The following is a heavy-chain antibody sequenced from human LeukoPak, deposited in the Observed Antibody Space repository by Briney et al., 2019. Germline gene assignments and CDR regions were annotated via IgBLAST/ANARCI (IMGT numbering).Heavy chain of an antibody. J-gene: IGHJ4*02. CDR3: AKDGSLYSSGWYYFDY. CDR2: IWYDGSKK. CDR1: GFTFSSYG. V-gene: IGHV3-33*06. Sequence: GRSLRLSCAASGFTFSSYGMHWVRQAPGKGLEWVAVIWYDGSKKYYADSVKGRFTISRDDSKNTLYLQMNSLRAEDTAVYYCAKDGSLYSSGWYYFDYWGQGTLVTVSS. D-gene: IGHD6-19*01.